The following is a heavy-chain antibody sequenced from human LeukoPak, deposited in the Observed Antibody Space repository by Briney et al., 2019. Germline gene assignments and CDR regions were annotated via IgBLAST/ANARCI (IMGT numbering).Heavy chain of an antibody. CDR1: GFTASSNY. D-gene: IGHD3-22*01. CDR3: ARDPTRAGGSSGYYYGYFDY. V-gene: IGHV3-66*01. J-gene: IGHJ4*02. Sequence: AGSLRLSCAASGFTASSNYMSWVRQAPGKGLESVSVIYSGGSTYYADSVKGRFTISRDNSKNTLYLQMNSLRAEDTAVYYCARDPTRAGGSSGYYYGYFDYWGQGTLVTVSS. CDR2: IYSGGST.